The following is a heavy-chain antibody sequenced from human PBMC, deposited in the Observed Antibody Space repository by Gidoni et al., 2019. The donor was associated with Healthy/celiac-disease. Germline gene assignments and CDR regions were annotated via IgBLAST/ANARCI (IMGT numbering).Heavy chain of an antibody. CDR1: CGTFSSYA. CDR3: ARSGTHVDTAMVKGAFDI. V-gene: IGHV1-69*01. D-gene: IGHD5-18*01. Sequence: QVQLVQSGAEVKKPGSSVKVSCKASCGTFSSYAISWVRQAPGQGLEWMGGIIPIFGTANYAQKFQGRVTITADESTSTAYMELSSLRSEDTAVYYCARSGTHVDTAMVKGAFDIWGQGTMVTVSS. CDR2: IIPIFGTA. J-gene: IGHJ3*02.